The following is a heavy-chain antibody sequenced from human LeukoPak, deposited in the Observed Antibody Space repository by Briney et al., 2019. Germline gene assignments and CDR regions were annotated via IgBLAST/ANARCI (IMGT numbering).Heavy chain of an antibody. D-gene: IGHD3-9*01. CDR2: INHSGST. CDR1: GGSISNTLYY. Sequence: SETLSLTCTVSGGSISNTLYYWAWIRQPPGKGLEWIGEINHSGSTNYNPSLKSRVTISVDTSKNQFSLKLSSVTAADTAVYYCARRSRYFDWLTRGFDPWGQGTLVTVSS. J-gene: IGHJ5*02. CDR3: ARRSRYFDWLTRGFDP. V-gene: IGHV4-39*07.